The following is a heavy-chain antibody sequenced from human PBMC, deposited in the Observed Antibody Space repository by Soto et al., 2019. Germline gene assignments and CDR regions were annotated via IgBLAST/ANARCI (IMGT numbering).Heavy chain of an antibody. V-gene: IGHV3-21*01. CDR1: GFTFSSYS. CDR3: ARVMVWFGEEYYYYYGMDV. D-gene: IGHD3-10*01. Sequence: GGSLRLSCAASGFTFSSYSMNWVRQAPGKGLEWVSSISSSSSYIYYADSVKGRFTISRDNAKNSLYLQMNSLRAEDTAVYYCARVMVWFGEEYYYYYGMDVWGQGTTVTVSS. J-gene: IGHJ6*02. CDR2: ISSSSSYI.